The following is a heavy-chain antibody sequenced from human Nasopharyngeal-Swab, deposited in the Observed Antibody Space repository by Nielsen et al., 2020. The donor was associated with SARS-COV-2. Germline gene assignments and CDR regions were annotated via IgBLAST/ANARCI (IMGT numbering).Heavy chain of an antibody. Sequence: GESLKISCAASGFTFSSYWMSWVRQAPGKGLEWVANIKQDGSEKYYVDPVKGRFTISRDNAKNSLYLQMNSLRVEDTAVYYCARKSSPFSASVHWGQGSLVTVSS. V-gene: IGHV3-7*01. D-gene: IGHD5/OR15-5a*01. CDR1: GFTFSSYW. CDR2: IKQDGSEK. J-gene: IGHJ4*02. CDR3: ARKSSPFSASVH.